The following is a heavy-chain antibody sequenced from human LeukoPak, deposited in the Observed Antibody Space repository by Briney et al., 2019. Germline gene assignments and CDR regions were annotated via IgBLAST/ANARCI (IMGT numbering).Heavy chain of an antibody. V-gene: IGHV3-48*03. CDR2: ISVRAGTI. Sequence: PGGSLRLSCAASGFGFGQYEMNWVRQAPGKGLEWIANISVRAGTIYYGDSVGGRFTISRDDAKNSLYLQMNGLRVGDTAIYYCAKDFPHYYEVPHGMDVWGQGTTVTV. CDR3: AKDFPHYYEVPHGMDV. J-gene: IGHJ6*02. CDR1: GFGFGQYE. D-gene: IGHD3-22*01.